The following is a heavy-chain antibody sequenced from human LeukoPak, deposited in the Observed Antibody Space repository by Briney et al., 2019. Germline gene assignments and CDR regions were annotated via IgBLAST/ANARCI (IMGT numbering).Heavy chain of an antibody. V-gene: IGHV4-39*07. Sequence: SETLSLTCTVSGGSINNYYWGWIRQPPGMGLDWIGIVYYSGSTYYNPSLKSRVTISVDTSKNQFSLKLNSVTAADTAVYYCARVGSGYSYGPFDYWGQGTLVTVSS. J-gene: IGHJ4*02. CDR2: VYYSGST. CDR3: ARVGSGYSYGPFDY. CDR1: GGSINNYY. D-gene: IGHD5-18*01.